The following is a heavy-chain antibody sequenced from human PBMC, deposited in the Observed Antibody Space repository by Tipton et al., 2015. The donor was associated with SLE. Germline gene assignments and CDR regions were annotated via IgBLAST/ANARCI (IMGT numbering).Heavy chain of an antibody. CDR3: ARDGAFAYSSGWDLDY. D-gene: IGHD6-19*01. J-gene: IGHJ4*02. CDR2: IYTDGTS. Sequence: SLRLSCAASGFTFSSNYINWVRQAPGKGLEWVSVIYTDGTSYYADSVKGRFTISRDTSKNTLYLQMSSLTVEDTAVYYCARDGAFAYSSGWDLDYWGQGNLGTDSS. CDR1: GFTFSSNY. V-gene: IGHV3-53*01.